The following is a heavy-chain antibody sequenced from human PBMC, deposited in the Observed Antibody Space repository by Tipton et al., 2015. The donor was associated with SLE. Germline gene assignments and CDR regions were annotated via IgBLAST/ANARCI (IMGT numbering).Heavy chain of an antibody. CDR2: ISGSGGST. CDR1: GFTFSNYD. J-gene: IGHJ5*02. V-gene: IGHV3-23*01. CDR3: AKDSLSWGSSWSPLDP. Sequence: SLRLSCAASGFTFSNYDMSWVRQAPRKGLEWVSDISGSGGSTYYADSGKGRFTISRDNSKKTLFMQMNSLRAEDTAVYYCAKDSLSWGSSWSPLDPWGQGTLVSVSS. D-gene: IGHD6-13*01.